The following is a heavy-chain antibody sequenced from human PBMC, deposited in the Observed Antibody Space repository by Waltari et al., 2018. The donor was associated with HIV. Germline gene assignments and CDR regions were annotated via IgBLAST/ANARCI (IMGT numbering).Heavy chain of an antibody. D-gene: IGHD5-12*01. J-gene: IGHJ4*02. CDR3: ARSRHGGYNYPTYFDY. CDR1: GFIFSDSY. Sequence: QVHLVESGGGLVRPGGSLRLSCAASGFIFSDSYMSWIRQAPGKGLEWISSINTGGSTTYYEDSVKGRFTISRDNAKNSLLLQMDNLRGDDAAVYYCARSRHGGYNYPTYFDYWGQGSLVTVSS. V-gene: IGHV3-11*01. CDR2: INTGGSTT.